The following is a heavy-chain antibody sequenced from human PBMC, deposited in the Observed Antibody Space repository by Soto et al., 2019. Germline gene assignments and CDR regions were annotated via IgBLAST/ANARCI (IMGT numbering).Heavy chain of an antibody. J-gene: IGHJ4*02. Sequence: SETLSLTCTVSGGSISSSSYYWGRSRQAPGKGLEWIGRIYYSGSTYYNPSLKSRITISVDTSKNQFSLKLSSVTAADTAVYYCARHIDYWGQGTLVTVSS. CDR3: ARHIDY. V-gene: IGHV4-39*01. CDR2: IYYSGST. CDR1: GGSISSSSYY.